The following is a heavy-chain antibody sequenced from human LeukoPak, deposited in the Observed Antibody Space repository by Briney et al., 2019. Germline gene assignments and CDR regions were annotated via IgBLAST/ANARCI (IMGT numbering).Heavy chain of an antibody. D-gene: IGHD3-22*01. Sequence: GASVKVSCKASGYTLTSYGISWVRQAPGQGLEWMGWISTYNGNTNYAQKLQGRVTMTTDTSTRTAYMELRSLRFDDTAVYYCARDRYYYDSNGYYYWFDPWGQGTLVTVSS. CDR3: ARDRYYYDSNGYYYWFDP. V-gene: IGHV1-18*01. J-gene: IGHJ5*02. CDR1: GYTLTSYG. CDR2: ISTYNGNT.